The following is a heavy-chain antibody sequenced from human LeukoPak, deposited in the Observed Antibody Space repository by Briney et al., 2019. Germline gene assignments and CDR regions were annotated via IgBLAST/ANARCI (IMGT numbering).Heavy chain of an antibody. Sequence: GGSLRLSCAASGFTFSGYDMSWVHQAPGKGLEWVSYTSSSSSTIYYADSVKNRFTISRDSAKNSLYLQMNSLRAEDTAVYYCARLRYYGMDVWGQGTTVTVSS. CDR1: GFTFSGYD. J-gene: IGHJ6*02. V-gene: IGHV3-48*04. CDR2: TSSSSSTI. CDR3: ARLRYYGMDV.